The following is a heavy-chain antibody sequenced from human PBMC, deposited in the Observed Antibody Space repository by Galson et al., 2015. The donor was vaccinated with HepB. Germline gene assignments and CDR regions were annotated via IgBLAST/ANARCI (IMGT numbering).Heavy chain of an antibody. CDR1: GVSIGTYY. D-gene: IGHD2-8*01. V-gene: IGHV4-59*04. CDR3: AKRRPKGGFYYRTTGPGDAFDI. CDR2: INYSGST. Sequence: ETLSLTCTVSGVSIGTYYWSWIRQPPGKGLEWIGEINYSGSTDYSPSHESRVTISKDTSKNQFSLNLRSVTAADTAVYYCAKRRPKGGFYYRTTGPGDAFDIWGQGTMVTDSS. J-gene: IGHJ3*02.